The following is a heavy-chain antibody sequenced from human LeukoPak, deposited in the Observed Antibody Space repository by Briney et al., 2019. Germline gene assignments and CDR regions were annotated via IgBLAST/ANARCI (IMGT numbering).Heavy chain of an antibody. D-gene: IGHD1-26*01. J-gene: IGHJ4*02. V-gene: IGHV3-74*01. CDR3: ASRISSGNYFFDY. CDR1: GLTFSNDW. CDR2: INTDGSST. Sequence: GGPLRLPWAASGLTFSNDWMSWFRQVPGKGLVWVSRINTDGSSTTYADSVKGRFTISRDNAKNTLYLQMNSLRAEDTAVYYCASRISSGNYFFDYWGQGTLVTVSS.